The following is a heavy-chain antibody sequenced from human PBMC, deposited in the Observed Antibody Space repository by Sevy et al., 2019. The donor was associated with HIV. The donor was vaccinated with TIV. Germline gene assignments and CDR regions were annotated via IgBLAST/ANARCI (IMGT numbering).Heavy chain of an antibody. Sequence: GGSLRLSCTGSGFSFSYYGIHWVRQAPGKGLDWVALISHDGINEYYEDSVKGRFTISRDNSRNTVYLEMNSLRNEDTAIYFCANAYSGSYSHSYLYALDVWGQGTTVTVSS. V-gene: IGHV3-30*18. J-gene: IGHJ6*02. CDR1: GFSFSYYG. D-gene: IGHD1-26*01. CDR3: ANAYSGSYSHSYLYALDV. CDR2: ISHDGINE.